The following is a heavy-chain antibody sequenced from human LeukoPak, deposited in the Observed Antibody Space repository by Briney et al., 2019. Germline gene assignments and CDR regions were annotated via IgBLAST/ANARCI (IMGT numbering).Heavy chain of an antibody. J-gene: IGHJ4*02. CDR1: GASISSGDYY. Sequence: PSETLSLTCTVSGASISSGDYYWSWIRQPPGKGLEWIGYMYYSGSTYYNPSLKSRVTISVDTSKNQFSLKLSSVTAADTAVYYCARDVGGVAAEDYWGQGTLVTVSS. V-gene: IGHV4-30-4*08. CDR3: ARDVGGVAAEDY. CDR2: MYYSGST. D-gene: IGHD2-15*01.